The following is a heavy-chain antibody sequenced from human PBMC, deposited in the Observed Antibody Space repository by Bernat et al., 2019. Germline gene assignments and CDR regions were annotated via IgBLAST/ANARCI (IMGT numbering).Heavy chain of an antibody. V-gene: IGHV3-30*03. CDR3: ARDNIIAVAAAGFDY. Sequence: QVQLVESGGGVVQPGRSLRLSCAASGFTFSSYGMHWVRQAPGKGLEWVAVISYDGSNKYYADSVKGRFTISRDNSKNTLYLQMNSLRAEDTAVYYCARDNIIAVAAAGFDYWGQGTLVTVSS. CDR2: ISYDGSNK. J-gene: IGHJ4*02. D-gene: IGHD6-19*01. CDR1: GFTFSSYG.